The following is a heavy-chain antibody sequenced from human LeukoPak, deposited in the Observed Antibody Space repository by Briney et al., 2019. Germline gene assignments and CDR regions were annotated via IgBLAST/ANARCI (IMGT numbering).Heavy chain of an antibody. Sequence: SDTLSLTCTVSGGYISNYWWSWIRQPAGKGLEWIGRIYFSGRTNYNPSLKSRVSMSVDTSKNQFSLKLSSVTAADTAVYYCTRSDYGDYESDYWGQGTLVTVSS. CDR3: TRSDYGDYESDY. J-gene: IGHJ4*02. CDR1: GGYISNYW. CDR2: IYFSGRT. D-gene: IGHD4-17*01. V-gene: IGHV4-4*07.